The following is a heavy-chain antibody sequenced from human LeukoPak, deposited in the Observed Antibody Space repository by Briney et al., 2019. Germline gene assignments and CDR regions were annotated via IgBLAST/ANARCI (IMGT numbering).Heavy chain of an antibody. Sequence: ASVKVSCTASGYTFTSYDINWVRQATGQGLEWMGWMNPKSGNTGYAQKFQGRVTMTRNTSRSIAYMELSSLRSEDMAVYYCARKFLGSRGYYFDYWGQGTLVTVSS. J-gene: IGHJ4*02. V-gene: IGHV1-8*01. CDR1: GYTFTSYD. D-gene: IGHD3-10*01. CDR2: MNPKSGNT. CDR3: ARKFLGSRGYYFDY.